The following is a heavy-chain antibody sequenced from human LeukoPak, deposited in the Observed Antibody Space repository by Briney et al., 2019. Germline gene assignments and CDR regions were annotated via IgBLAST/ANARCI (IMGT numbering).Heavy chain of an antibody. Sequence: GGSLRLSCAASGFAFSSYAMSWVRQAPGKGLEWVSTISGSGGSTYYADSVKGRFTISRDNSKNTLYLQMNSLRAEDTAVYYCAKAERAYDGSGYCLDSWGQGTLVTVSS. CDR1: GFAFSSYA. D-gene: IGHD3-22*01. V-gene: IGHV3-23*01. CDR2: ISGSGGST. CDR3: AKAERAYDGSGYCLDS. J-gene: IGHJ4*02.